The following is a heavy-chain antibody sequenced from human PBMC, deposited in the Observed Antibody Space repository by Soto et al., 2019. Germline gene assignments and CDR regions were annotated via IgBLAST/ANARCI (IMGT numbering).Heavy chain of an antibody. CDR3: ARDSDGWTGDLDWYFDL. J-gene: IGHJ2*01. D-gene: IGHD7-27*01. CDR2: ISYDGSNK. V-gene: IGHV3-30*04. Sequence: GSLRLSCAASGFTFSSYAMHWVRQAPGKGLEWVAVISYDGSNKYYADSVKGRFTISRDNSKNTLYLQMNSLRAEDTAVYYCARDSDGWTGDLDWYFDLWGRGTLVTVSS. CDR1: GFTFSSYA.